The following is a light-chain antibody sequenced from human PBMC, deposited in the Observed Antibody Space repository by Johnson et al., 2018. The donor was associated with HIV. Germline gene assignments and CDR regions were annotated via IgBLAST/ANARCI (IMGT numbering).Light chain of an antibody. CDR1: NSNIGNNF. CDR3: GTWDSSLNAYV. J-gene: IGLJ1*01. V-gene: IGLV1-51*02. Sequence: QSVLTQPPSVSAAPGQKVTISCSGNNSNIGNNFVSWYQQLPGTAPKLLIYENNKRPSGIPDRFSGSKSGTSATLDITGLQTGDEADYYCGTWDSSLNAYVFGAATKVAVL. CDR2: ENN.